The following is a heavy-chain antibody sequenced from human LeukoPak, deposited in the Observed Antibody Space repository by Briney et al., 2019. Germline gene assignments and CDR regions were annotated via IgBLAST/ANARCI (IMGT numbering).Heavy chain of an antibody. CDR3: ARRGIYCSSTSCYNYYYYGMDV. Sequence: ASVKVSCKASGYTFTSYDINWARQATGQGLEWMGWMNPNSGNTGYAQKFQGRVTMTRNTSISTAYMELSSLRSEDTAVYYCARRGIYCSSTSCYNYYYYGMDVWGQGTTVTVSS. CDR1: GYTFTSYD. D-gene: IGHD2-2*02. J-gene: IGHJ6*02. V-gene: IGHV1-8*01. CDR2: MNPNSGNT.